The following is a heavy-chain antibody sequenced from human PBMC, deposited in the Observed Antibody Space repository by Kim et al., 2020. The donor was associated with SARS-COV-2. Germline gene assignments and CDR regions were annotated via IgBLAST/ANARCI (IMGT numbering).Heavy chain of an antibody. V-gene: IGHV1-69*04. J-gene: IGHJ6*02. CDR1: GGTFSSYA. Sequence: SVKVSCKASGGTFSSYAISWVRQAPGQGLEWMGRIIPILGIANYAQKFQGRVTITADKSTSTAYMELSSLRSEDTAVYYCARRGGPTPRYYYYGMDVWGQGTTVTVSS. CDR3: ARRGGPTPRYYYYGMDV. CDR2: IIPILGIA. D-gene: IGHD2-15*01.